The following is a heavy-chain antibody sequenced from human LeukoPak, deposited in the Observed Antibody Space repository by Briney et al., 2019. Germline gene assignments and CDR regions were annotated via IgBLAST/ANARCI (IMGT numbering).Heavy chain of an antibody. CDR3: ARLGSGYSYFDY. CDR2: VYHSGST. D-gene: IGHD3-22*01. V-gene: IGHV4-38-2*01. CDR1: AFSINSGYY. J-gene: IGHJ4*02. Sequence: PSETLSLTCAVSAFSINSGYYWGWIRQPPGKGLEWIGTVYHSGSTYYNPSLKSRVTMSVDKSKNQFSLKVYSVTAADTAVYYCARLGSGYSYFDYWGQGTLVTVSS.